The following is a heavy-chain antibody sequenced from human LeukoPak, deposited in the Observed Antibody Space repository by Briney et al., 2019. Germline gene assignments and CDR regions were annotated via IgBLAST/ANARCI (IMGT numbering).Heavy chain of an antibody. CDR3: ARGTDDVDI. CDR1: GFTFSSYS. V-gene: IGHV3-74*01. CDR2: ISSDGSTT. D-gene: IGHD3-3*01. Sequence: GGSLRLSCEASGFTFSSYSMHWVRQVPGKGLVWVSRISSDGSTTSYADSVKGRFSISRFNAKETLYLQMNSLRVEDTAVYYCARGTDDVDIWGQGTLVTVSS. J-gene: IGHJ3*02.